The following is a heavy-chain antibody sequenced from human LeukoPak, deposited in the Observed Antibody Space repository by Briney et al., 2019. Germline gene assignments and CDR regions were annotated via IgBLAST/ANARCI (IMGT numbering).Heavy chain of an antibody. J-gene: IGHJ4*02. CDR1: GGSFSVHY. D-gene: IGHD5-12*01. Sequence: SETLSLTCAVSGGSFSVHYWSWIRQPPGKGLEWIGEINQSGSTTYNPSLKSRVTVSVDTSKNQFSLKLYSVTAADTAVYYCARAALRTPLTYFDYWGQGTLVTVSS. CDR2: INQSGST. V-gene: IGHV4-34*01. CDR3: ARAALRTPLTYFDY.